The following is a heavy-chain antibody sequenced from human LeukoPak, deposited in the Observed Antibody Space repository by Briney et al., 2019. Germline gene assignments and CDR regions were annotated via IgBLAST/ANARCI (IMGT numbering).Heavy chain of an antibody. J-gene: IGHJ4*02. CDR3: ARYAIAAAGRSFDY. Sequence: SGPTLVNPTQTLTLTCTFSGFSLSPSGMCVSWIRQPPGKALEWLARIDWDDDKYYSTSLKTRLTISKDTSKNQVVLTMTNMDPVDTATYYCARYAIAAAGRSFDYWGQGTLVTVSS. V-gene: IGHV2-70*11. CDR1: GFSLSPSGMC. D-gene: IGHD6-13*01. CDR2: IDWDDDK.